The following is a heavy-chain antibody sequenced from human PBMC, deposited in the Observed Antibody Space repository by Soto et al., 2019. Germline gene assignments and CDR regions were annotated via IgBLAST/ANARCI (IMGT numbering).Heavy chain of an antibody. CDR1: GFTFSDYS. V-gene: IGHV3-21*06. D-gene: IGHD3-22*01. CDR3: ARGGQYDSRGYYHPFDY. J-gene: IGHJ4*02. Sequence: EVQLAESGGGPVKPGGSLRLSCVVSGFTFSDYSMNWVRQAPGKGLEWVSSITKSGYMSYADSMKGRFTISRDNAKNSLHLQMSGLSAKDTAVYYCARGGQYDSRGYYHPFDYWGQGTLVTVSS. CDR2: ITKSGYM.